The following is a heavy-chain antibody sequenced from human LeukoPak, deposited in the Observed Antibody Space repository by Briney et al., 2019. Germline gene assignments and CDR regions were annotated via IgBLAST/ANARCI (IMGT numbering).Heavy chain of an antibody. V-gene: IGHV1-18*01. CDR2: ISAYNGNT. J-gene: IGHJ4*02. D-gene: IGHD2-2*01. Sequence: ASVKVSCKASGYTFTSYGISWVRQAPGQGLEWMGWISAYNGNTNYAQKLQGRVTMTTDTSTSTAYMELRSLRSDDTAVYYCARDCGVELAAPYQLLTFDYWGQGTLVTVSS. CDR1: GYTFTSYG. CDR3: ARDCGVELAAPYQLLTFDY.